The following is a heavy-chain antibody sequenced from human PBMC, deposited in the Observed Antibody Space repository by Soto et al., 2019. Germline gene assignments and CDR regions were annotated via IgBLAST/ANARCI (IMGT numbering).Heavy chain of an antibody. J-gene: IGHJ6*03. CDR3: ATVRTSYQWLVSRNYYMDV. V-gene: IGHV1-8*01. CDR1: GYTFTSYD. Sequence: ASVKVSCNASGYTFTSYDINWVRQATGQGLEWMGWMNPNSGNTGYPQKFQGRVTMTRNTSISTAYMELSSLRSEDTAVYYCATVRTSYQWLVSRNYYMDVWGKGTTVTVSS. CDR2: MNPNSGNT. D-gene: IGHD6-19*01.